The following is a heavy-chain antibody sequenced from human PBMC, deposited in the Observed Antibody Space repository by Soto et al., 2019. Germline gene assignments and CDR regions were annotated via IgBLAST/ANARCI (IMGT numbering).Heavy chain of an antibody. CDR1: WYTSTSYG. CDR3: EKIIAAAGTNNNYYYYYGMDV. Sequence: ASVKVSCRASWYTSTSYGISWVRQAPEQGREWMGWISAYNGNTNYAQKFQGRVTRTRDSSISTAYMELSRLRSDDTAVYYCEKIIAAAGTNNNYYYYYGMDVCGQGTTVPVSS. V-gene: IGHV1-18*04. J-gene: IGHJ6*02. D-gene: IGHD6-13*01. CDR2: ISAYNGNT.